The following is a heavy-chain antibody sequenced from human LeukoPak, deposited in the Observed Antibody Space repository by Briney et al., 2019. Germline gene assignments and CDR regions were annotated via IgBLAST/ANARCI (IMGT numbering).Heavy chain of an antibody. D-gene: IGHD6-13*01. Sequence: TSETLSLTCAVSGGSISSSNWWSWVRQPPGKGLEWIGEIYHSGSTNYNPSLKSRVTISVDKSKNQFSLKLSSVTAADTAVYYCAREDSSWYLGLFDYWGQGTLVTVSS. CDR1: GGSISSSNW. CDR2: IYHSGST. CDR3: AREDSSWYLGLFDY. V-gene: IGHV4-4*02. J-gene: IGHJ4*02.